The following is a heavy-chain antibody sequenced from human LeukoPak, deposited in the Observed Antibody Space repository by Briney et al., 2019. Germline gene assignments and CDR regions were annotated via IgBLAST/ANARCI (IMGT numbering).Heavy chain of an antibody. CDR1: GGSPRGYN. D-gene: IGHD3-22*01. CDR3: AMGSFGGDSSGYYWDY. CDR2: INHSGIT. V-gene: IGHV4-34*01. Sequence: SETPSLTSAVYGGSPRGYNWSCIPHPPGKGLESIGEINHSGITNYNPSLKSRVTISVDKSKSQFSLKVSSVTAADTAVYYCAMGSFGGDSSGYYWDYWGQGTLVTVSS. J-gene: IGHJ4*02.